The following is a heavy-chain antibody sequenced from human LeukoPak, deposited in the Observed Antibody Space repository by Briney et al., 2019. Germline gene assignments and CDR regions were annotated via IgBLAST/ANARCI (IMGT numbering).Heavy chain of an antibody. CDR3: ARDRIAAASTDWFDP. CDR1: GFTFSGYA. Sequence: GGSLRLSCAASGFTFSGYAMHWVRQAPGKGLEWVAVISYDGSNKYYADSVKGRFTISRDNSKNTLYLQMNSLRGEDMAVYYCARDRIAAASTDWFDPWGQGTLVTVSS. V-gene: IGHV3-30*04. D-gene: IGHD6-13*01. J-gene: IGHJ5*02. CDR2: ISYDGSNK.